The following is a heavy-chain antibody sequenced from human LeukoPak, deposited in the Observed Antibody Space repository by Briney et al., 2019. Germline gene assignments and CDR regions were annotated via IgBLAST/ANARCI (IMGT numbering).Heavy chain of an antibody. CDR3: TTKYGDYWDEDY. Sequence: PGGSLRLSCAASGFTSSNAWMSWVRQAPGKGLEWVGRIKSKTDGGTTDYAAPVKGRFTISRDDSKNTLYLQMNSLKTEDTAVYYCTTKYGDYWDEDYWGQGTLVTVSS. CDR2: IKSKTDGGTT. J-gene: IGHJ4*02. D-gene: IGHD4-17*01. V-gene: IGHV3-15*01. CDR1: GFTSSNAW.